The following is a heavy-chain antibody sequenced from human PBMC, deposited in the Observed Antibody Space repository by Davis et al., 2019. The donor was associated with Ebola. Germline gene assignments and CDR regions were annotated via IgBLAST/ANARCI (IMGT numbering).Heavy chain of an antibody. CDR3: ARVDCSSTSCYRNFDY. CDR1: GYTFTSYY. Sequence: ASVKVSCKASGYTFTSYYMHWVRQAPGQGLEWMGIINPSGGSTSYAQKFQGRVTMTRDTSTSTVYMELSSLRSEDTAVYYCARVDCSSTSCYRNFDYWGQGTLVTVSS. D-gene: IGHD2-2*01. V-gene: IGHV1-46*01. CDR2: INPSGGST. J-gene: IGHJ4*02.